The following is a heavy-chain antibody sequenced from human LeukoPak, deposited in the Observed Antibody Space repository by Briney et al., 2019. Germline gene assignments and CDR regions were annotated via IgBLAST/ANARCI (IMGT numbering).Heavy chain of an antibody. CDR2: IYYSGST. J-gene: IGHJ4*02. CDR3: ARAFSGYSTSWYDY. Sequence: PSETLSLTCTVSGGSVSSGSYYWSWIRQPPGKGLEWIGYIYYSGSTNYNPSLKSRVTISVDTSKNQFSLKLTSVTAADTAVYYCARAFSGYSTSWYDYWGQGTLVTISS. CDR1: GGSVSSGSYY. D-gene: IGHD6-13*01. V-gene: IGHV4-61*01.